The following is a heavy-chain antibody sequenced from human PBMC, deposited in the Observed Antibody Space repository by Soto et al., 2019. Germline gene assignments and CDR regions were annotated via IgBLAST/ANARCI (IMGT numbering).Heavy chain of an antibody. V-gene: IGHV4-39*01. CDR2: IYYSGST. J-gene: IGHJ6*02. CDR1: GGSISSSSYY. Sequence: SETLSLTCTVSGGSISSSSYYWGWIRQPPGKGLEWIGSIYYSGSTYYNPSLKSRVTISVDTSKNQFSLKLSSVTAADTAVYYCAGENIVVVPAATYYYYYGMDVWGQGTTVTVSS. D-gene: IGHD2-2*01. CDR3: AGENIVVVPAATYYYYYGMDV.